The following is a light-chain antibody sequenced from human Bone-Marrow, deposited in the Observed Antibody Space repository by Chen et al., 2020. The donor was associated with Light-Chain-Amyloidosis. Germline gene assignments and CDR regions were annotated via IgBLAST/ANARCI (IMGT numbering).Light chain of an antibody. CDR3: QVWDRSSDRPV. CDR1: NIGSTS. Sequence: EVRTKPSSVGVAPGQEGRRASGGNNIGSTSVHWYQQTPGKAPPMVVYDDSDRPPGIPERLSGSNSGHPATLTTTRGEAGDEADYYCQVWDRSSDRPVFGGVTKLTV. J-gene: IGLJ3*02. V-gene: IGLV3-21*02. CDR2: DDS.